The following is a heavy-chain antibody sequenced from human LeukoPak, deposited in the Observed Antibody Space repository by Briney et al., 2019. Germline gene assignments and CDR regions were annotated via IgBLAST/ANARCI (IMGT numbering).Heavy chain of an antibody. D-gene: IGHD1-1*01. CDR2: IYISGST. CDR1: GGSISSGSYY. V-gene: IGHV4-61*02. J-gene: IGHJ4*02. Sequence: SETLSLTCTVSGGSISSGSYYWNWIRQPAGKGLEWIGRIYISGSTNYNPSLKSRVTMSVDTSKNQFSLKLSSVTAADTAVYYCARDRGTWNDDGFDYWGQGTLVTVSS. CDR3: ARDRGTWNDDGFDY.